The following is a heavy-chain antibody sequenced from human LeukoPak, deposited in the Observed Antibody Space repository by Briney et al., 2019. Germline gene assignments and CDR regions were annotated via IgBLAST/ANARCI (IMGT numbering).Heavy chain of an antibody. V-gene: IGHV4-4*07. CDR1: GGSISSYY. CDR3: ARGSRITMVRGVNLGY. D-gene: IGHD3-10*01. J-gene: IGHJ4*02. CDR2: IYTSGST. Sequence: SETLSLTCTVSGGSISSYYWSWIRQPAGKGLEWIGRIYTSGSTNYNPSLKSRVTISVDTSKNQFSLKLSSVTAADTAVYYCARGSRITMVRGVNLGYWGQGTLVTVSS.